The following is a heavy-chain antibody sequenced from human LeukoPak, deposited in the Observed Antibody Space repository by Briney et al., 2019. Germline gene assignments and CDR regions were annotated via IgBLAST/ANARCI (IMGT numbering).Heavy chain of an antibody. Sequence: GGSLRLSCGASGFSFSYYWMSWARQAPGKGLEWVARVKGDGSEKSYVDSVKGRFTISRDNAKNSLFLQMDNLRADDTAVYYCARGGSVMFDQWGLGTHVTVSS. CDR1: GFSFSYYW. CDR3: ARGGSVMFDQ. CDR2: VKGDGSEK. D-gene: IGHD2-21*01. V-gene: IGHV3-7*03. J-gene: IGHJ4*02.